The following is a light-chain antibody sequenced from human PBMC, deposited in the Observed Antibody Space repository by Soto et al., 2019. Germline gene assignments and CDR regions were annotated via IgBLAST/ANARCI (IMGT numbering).Light chain of an antibody. J-gene: IGKJ3*01. CDR2: AAS. V-gene: IGKV1-39*01. Sequence: DIQMTQSPSSLSASVGDGVTITCRTSQSINTYLDWYQHKPGKAPKLLIYAASSLQSGVPARFSGSGADTHFTLTISSLQPEDFATYYCQQSSNLPLTFGPGTKVDIK. CDR3: QQSSNLPLT. CDR1: QSINTY.